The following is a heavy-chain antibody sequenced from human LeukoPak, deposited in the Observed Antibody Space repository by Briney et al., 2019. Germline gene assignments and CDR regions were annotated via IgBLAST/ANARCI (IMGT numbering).Heavy chain of an antibody. CDR3: AREYRSGWYDYFDY. J-gene: IGHJ4*02. Sequence: GGSLRLSCAASGFTFSSYAMHWVRQAPGKGLEYVSAISSNGGSTYYANSVKGRFTISRDNSKNTLYLQMGSLRAEDMAVYYCAREYRSGWYDYFDYWGQGTLVTVSS. D-gene: IGHD6-19*01. CDR1: GFTFSSYA. CDR2: ISSNGGST. V-gene: IGHV3-64*01.